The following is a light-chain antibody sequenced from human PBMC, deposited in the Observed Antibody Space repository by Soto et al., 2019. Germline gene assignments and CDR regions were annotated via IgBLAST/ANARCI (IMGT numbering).Light chain of an antibody. CDR2: GAS. Sequence: EIVLTQSPGTLSLSPGARATLSCRASQGVSRKLAWYQHKPGQAPRLLISGASTGATGIPARFSGSGSGTEFTITISSLQSEDCEIYYCQQYHTWPITFGGGTKVDIK. V-gene: IGKV3-15*01. CDR1: QGVSRK. J-gene: IGKJ4*01. CDR3: QQYHTWPIT.